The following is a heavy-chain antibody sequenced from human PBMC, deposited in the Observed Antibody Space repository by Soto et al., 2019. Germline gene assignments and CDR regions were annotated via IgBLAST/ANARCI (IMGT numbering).Heavy chain of an antibody. CDR3: ARGISDILTGYNDY. CDR1: GYTFTSYY. Sequence: ASVKVSSKASGYTFTSYYMHWVRQAPGKGLEWMGIINPSGGSTSYAQKFQGRVTMTRDTSTGTVYMELSSLSCEDTAVYFCARGISDILTGYNDYWGQGTLVTVSS. D-gene: IGHD3-9*01. J-gene: IGHJ4*02. V-gene: IGHV1-46*01. CDR2: INPSGGST.